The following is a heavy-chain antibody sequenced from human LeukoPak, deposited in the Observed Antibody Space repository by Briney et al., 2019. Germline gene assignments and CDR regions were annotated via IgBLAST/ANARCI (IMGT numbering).Heavy chain of an antibody. CDR2: IYPDDSDT. CDR3: ASSEFSSSGGRPDY. J-gene: IGHJ4*02. D-gene: IGHD6-6*01. Sequence: GESLKISCKGTGYSFTTYWIGWVRQMPGKGLEYMGIIYPDDSDTKYNPSFQGHVTISADTSINTAYLQWSCLKASDTAMYYCASSEFSSSGGRPDYWGQGTLVTVSS. V-gene: IGHV5-51*01. CDR1: GYSFTTYW.